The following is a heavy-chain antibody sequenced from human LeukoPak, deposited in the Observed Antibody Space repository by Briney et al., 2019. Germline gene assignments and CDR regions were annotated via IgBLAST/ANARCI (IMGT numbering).Heavy chain of an antibody. V-gene: IGHV4-4*02. Sequence: SETLSLTCAVSGDSITSVYWWSWVRQAPGKGLEWIGEISHSGATKHNPSLKSRVTMSVDKPKNQLSLRVNSMTAADAAVYYCVRGDNYMFDYWGQGTLVTVSS. CDR1: GDSITSVYW. J-gene: IGHJ4*02. CDR3: VRGDNYMFDY. CDR2: ISHSGAT. D-gene: IGHD4-11*01.